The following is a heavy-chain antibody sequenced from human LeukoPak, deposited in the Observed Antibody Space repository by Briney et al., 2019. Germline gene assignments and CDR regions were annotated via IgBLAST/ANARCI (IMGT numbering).Heavy chain of an antibody. D-gene: IGHD4-11*01. Sequence: PGRSLRLSCAASGFTFSSYAMHWVRQAPGKGLEWVAAISNDGNKYYVDSVKGRFTISRDNPKNTLYLQLNSLRVEDTAVYYCASLAPYSSWVRDAFDIWGQGTMVTVSS. CDR1: GFTFSSYA. V-gene: IGHV3-30*04. J-gene: IGHJ3*02. CDR2: ISNDGNK. CDR3: ASLAPYSSWVRDAFDI.